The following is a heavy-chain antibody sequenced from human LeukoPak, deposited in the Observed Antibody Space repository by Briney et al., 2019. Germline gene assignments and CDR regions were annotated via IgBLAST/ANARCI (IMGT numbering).Heavy chain of an antibody. V-gene: IGHV4-34*01. Sequence: SETLSLTCAVYGGSFSGYYWSWIRQPPGKGLEWIGEINHSGSTNYNPSLKSRVTISVDTSKNQFSLKLSSVTAADTAVYYCARGSLGYDSSSFDYWGQGTLVTVSS. CDR1: GGSFSGYY. D-gene: IGHD3-22*01. J-gene: IGHJ4*02. CDR2: INHSGST. CDR3: ARGSLGYDSSSFDY.